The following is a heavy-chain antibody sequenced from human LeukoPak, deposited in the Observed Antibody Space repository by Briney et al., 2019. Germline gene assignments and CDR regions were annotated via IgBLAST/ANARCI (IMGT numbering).Heavy chain of an antibody. J-gene: IGHJ4*02. D-gene: IGHD3-22*01. CDR2: INPNSGGT. CDR3: ARTAYYDSSGYYSIDY. Sequence: GASVKVSCKASGYTFTGYYMHWVRQAPGQGLEWMGWINPNSGGTNYAQEFQGRVTMTRDTSISTAYMELSRLRSDDTAVYYCARTAYYDSSGYYSIDYWGQGTLVTVSS. V-gene: IGHV1-2*02. CDR1: GYTFTGYY.